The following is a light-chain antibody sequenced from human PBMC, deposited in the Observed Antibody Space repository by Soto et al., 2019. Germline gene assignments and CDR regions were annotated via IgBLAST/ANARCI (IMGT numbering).Light chain of an antibody. CDR3: ASYTTTSTLWV. CDR1: SSDVGGYNH. V-gene: IGLV2-14*01. CDR2: EVS. Sequence: QSVLTQPASVSGSPGQSITISCTGTSSDVGGYNHVSWYQHHPDKASKVIIFEVSNRPSGISSRFSGSRSGNTASLTISGLQAEDEADYYCASYTTTSTLWVFGGGTQLTVL. J-gene: IGLJ3*02.